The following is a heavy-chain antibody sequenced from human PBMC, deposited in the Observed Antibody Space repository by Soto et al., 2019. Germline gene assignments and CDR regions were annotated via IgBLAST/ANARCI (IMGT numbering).Heavy chain of an antibody. J-gene: IGHJ3*01. CDR1: GDSISSSKW. CDR2: TLHSGDT. V-gene: IGHV4-4*02. CDR3: AYSTGWFRHDV. D-gene: IGHD6-19*01. Sequence: QVQLQESGPGLVKPSGTLSLTCAVSGDSISSSKWWTWVRQPPGKGLEWIGDTLHSGDTNYNPSLKSRIIISVDKSKNQCSLLLTSVTAADTAVYYCAYSTGWFRHDVWGQGTLVIVSP.